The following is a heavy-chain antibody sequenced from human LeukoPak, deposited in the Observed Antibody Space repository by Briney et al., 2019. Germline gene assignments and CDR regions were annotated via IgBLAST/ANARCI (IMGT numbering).Heavy chain of an antibody. V-gene: IGHV4-59*01. D-gene: IGHD3-16*01. J-gene: IGHJ4*02. CDR3: ARGWGYFDS. CDR1: GGSTSSYY. CDR2: IYYSGST. Sequence: SETLSLTCTVSGGSTSSYYWSWIRQPPGKGLEWIGDIYYSGSTNYSPSLKSRVTISIDTSKKQFSLRLSSVTAADTAVYYCARGWGYFDSWGQGTLVTVST.